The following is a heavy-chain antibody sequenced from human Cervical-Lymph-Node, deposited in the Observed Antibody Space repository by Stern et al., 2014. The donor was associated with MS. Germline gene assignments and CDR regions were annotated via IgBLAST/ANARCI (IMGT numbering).Heavy chain of an antibody. CDR3: AGSGTYYPDY. CDR2: VHYSGTT. D-gene: IGHD3-3*01. CDR1: GGSISSYY. J-gene: IGHJ4*02. V-gene: IGHV4-59*08. Sequence: QDQLVQSGPGLVKPSETLSLTCSVSGGSISSYYWNWIRQPPGKGLEWIANVHYSGTTNYNPSLKSRVTILPEHSMKKISLKLPSVTAADTAVYYCAGSGTYYPDYWGQGILVTVSS.